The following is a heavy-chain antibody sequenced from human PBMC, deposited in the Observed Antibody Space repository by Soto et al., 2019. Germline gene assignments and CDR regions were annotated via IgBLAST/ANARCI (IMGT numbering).Heavy chain of an antibody. CDR3: AREAGGAARRGYFDL. CDR2: ISWRETIT. CDR1: GLSFSSYT. J-gene: IGHJ2*01. V-gene: IGHV3-30-3*01. D-gene: IGHD6-6*01. Sequence: PGGSLRLSCAASGLSFSSYTMHWVRQAPGKGLEWVAVISWRETITYYAESMKGRFTISRDNAKNSLYLQMNSLRAEDTAVYYCAREAGGAARRGYFDLWGRGTLVTVSS.